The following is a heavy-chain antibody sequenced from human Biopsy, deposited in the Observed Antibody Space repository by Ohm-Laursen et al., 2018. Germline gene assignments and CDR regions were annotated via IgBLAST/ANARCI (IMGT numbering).Heavy chain of an antibody. J-gene: IGHJ6*02. CDR2: IDWDGAK. V-gene: IGHV2-70*16. CDR3: ARIPILVVPAAIVYRHRRHLQGLDV. Sequence: TQTLTLTSTLSGFSLNTRGMSVTWIRQPPGKALEWLARIDWDGAKFYNGSLKTRLTISKDTSENHVVLTLSDVDPVDTATYYCARIPILVVPAAIVYRHRRHLQGLDVWGQGTTVIVSS. D-gene: IGHD2-2*02. CDR1: GFSLNTRGMS.